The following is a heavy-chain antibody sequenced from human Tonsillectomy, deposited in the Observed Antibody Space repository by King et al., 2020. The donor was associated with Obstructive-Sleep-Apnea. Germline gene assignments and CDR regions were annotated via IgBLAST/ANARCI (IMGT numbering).Heavy chain of an antibody. CDR2: FDPEDGET. V-gene: IGHV1-24*01. D-gene: IGHD6-13*01. CDR1: GYTLAELS. J-gene: IGHJ4*02. Sequence: QLVQSGAEVKKPGASVKVSCKVSGYTLAELSMHWVRQAPGKGLEWMGGFDPEDGETIYAQKFQGRVTMTEDTSTDTAYMELSSLRSEDTAVSYCATLGGGVAAAIYFDYWGQGTLVTVSS. CDR3: ATLGGGVAAAIYFDY.